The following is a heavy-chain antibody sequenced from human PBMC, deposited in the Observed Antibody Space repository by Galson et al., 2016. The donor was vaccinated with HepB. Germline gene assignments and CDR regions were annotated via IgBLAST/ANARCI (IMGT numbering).Heavy chain of an antibody. D-gene: IGHD2-15*01. V-gene: IGHV3-23*01. CDR1: GFTFSSYA. CDR2: ISGSGGST. J-gene: IGHJ4*02. Sequence: SLRLSCAASGFTFSSYAMSWVRQAPGKGLEWVSAISGSGGSTYYAESVKGRFTISRDNSKNTLYLQMNILRAEDTAVYYCARVRGSGNSFFDCGGQGALVTVAS. CDR3: ARVRGSGNSFFDC.